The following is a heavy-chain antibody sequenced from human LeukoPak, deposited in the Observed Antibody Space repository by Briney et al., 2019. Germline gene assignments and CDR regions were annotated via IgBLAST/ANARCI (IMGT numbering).Heavy chain of an antibody. D-gene: IGHD2-2*01. V-gene: IGHV4-4*07. CDR2: IYTSGST. CDR3: ASTNTYCSSTSCYEDY. CDR1: GGSISSYY. Sequence: SETLSLTCTVSGGSISSYYWSWIRQPAGKGLEWIGRIYTSGSTNYNPSLKSRVTMSVDTSKNQFSLKLSSVTAADTAVYYCASTNTYCSSTSCYEDYWGQGTLVTVSS. J-gene: IGHJ4*02.